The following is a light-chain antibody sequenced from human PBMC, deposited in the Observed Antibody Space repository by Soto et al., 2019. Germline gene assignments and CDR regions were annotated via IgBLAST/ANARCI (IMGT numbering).Light chain of an antibody. V-gene: IGKV1D-8*01. CDR3: QQYYSFPLT. CDR2: AAS. Sequence: VILMTQSPSLICSSTGHICNIMCRMSHCISSYLAWYQQKPGKAPELLIYAASTLQSGVPSRLSGSGSGTDFTLTISCMQSEDFATYYCQQYYSFPLTFGGGIKVDI. CDR1: HCISSY. J-gene: IGKJ4*01.